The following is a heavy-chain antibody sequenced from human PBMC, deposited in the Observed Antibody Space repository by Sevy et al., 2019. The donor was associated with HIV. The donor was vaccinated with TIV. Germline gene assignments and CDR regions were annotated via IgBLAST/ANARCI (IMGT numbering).Heavy chain of an antibody. V-gene: IGHV3-48*02. CDR3: ARGLGGSYYALDAFDI. Sequence: VGSLRLSCAASGFTFSSYSMNWVRQAPGKGLEWVSYISSSSSTIYYADSVKGRFTISRDNAKNSLYLQMNSLRDEDTAVYYCARGLGGSYYALDAFDIWGQGTMVTVSS. CDR1: GFTFSSYS. J-gene: IGHJ3*02. CDR2: ISSSSSTI. D-gene: IGHD1-26*01.